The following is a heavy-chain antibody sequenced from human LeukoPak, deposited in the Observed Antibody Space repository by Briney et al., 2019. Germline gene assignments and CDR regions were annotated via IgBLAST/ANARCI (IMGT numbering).Heavy chain of an antibody. J-gene: IGHJ5*02. CDR2: INPSGGST. D-gene: IGHD3-22*01. CDR1: GYTFTSYY. CDR3: ARVGHYYDSSGYRFDP. Sequence: ASVKVSCKASGYTFTSYYMHWVRQAPGQGLEWMGIINPSGGSTSYAQKFQGRVTMTRDTSTSTVYMELSSLRSEDTAVYYCARVGHYYDSSGYRFDPWGQGSLVTVSS. V-gene: IGHV1-46*03.